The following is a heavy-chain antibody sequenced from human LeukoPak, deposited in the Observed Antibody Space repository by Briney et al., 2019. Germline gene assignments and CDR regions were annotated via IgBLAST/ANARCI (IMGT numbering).Heavy chain of an antibody. Sequence: SETLSLTCTVSGGSISSYYWSWIRQPPGKGLEWIGYIYYSGSTNYNPSLKSRVTISVDTSKNQFSLKLSSVTAADTAVYYCARPSTPYYDFWSGYYPYYYYYMDVWGKGTTVTVSS. J-gene: IGHJ6*03. CDR2: IYYSGST. CDR1: GGSISSYY. D-gene: IGHD3-3*01. V-gene: IGHV4-59*08. CDR3: ARPSTPYYDFWSGYYPYYYYYMDV.